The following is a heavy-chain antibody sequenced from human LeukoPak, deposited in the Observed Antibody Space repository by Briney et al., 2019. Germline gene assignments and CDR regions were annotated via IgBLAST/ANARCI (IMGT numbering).Heavy chain of an antibody. CDR2: ISSSGTTI. CDR3: ARDIIAPGSLLYFDF. D-gene: IGHD6-13*01. CDR1: GFSFRDYY. Sequence: GGSLRLSCAASGFSFRDYYMSWICQAPGKGLEWFSYISSSGTTIAYADSVKGRFTISRDNAKNSLYLQMNSLGAEDTAVYYCARDIIAPGSLLYFDFWGPGTLVTVSS. V-gene: IGHV3-11*01. J-gene: IGHJ4*02.